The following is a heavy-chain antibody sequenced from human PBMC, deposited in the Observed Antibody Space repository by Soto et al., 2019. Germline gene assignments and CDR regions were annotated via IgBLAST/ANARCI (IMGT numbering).Heavy chain of an antibody. V-gene: IGHV3-30*18. D-gene: IGHD1-26*01. CDR2: ISYDGSNK. CDR3: AKDRVVGATSYYYDMDV. J-gene: IGHJ6*02. CDR1: GFTFSSYG. Sequence: QVQLVESGGGVVQPGRSLRLSCAASGFTFSSYGMHWVRQAPGKGLEWVAVISYDGSNKYYADSVKGRFTISRDNSKNTLYLQMNSLRAEDTAVYYCAKDRVVGATSYYYDMDVWGQGTTVTVSS.